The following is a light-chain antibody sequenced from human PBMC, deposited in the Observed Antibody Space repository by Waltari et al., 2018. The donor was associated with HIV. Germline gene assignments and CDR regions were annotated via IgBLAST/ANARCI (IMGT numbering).Light chain of an antibody. CDR3: QSYDSGLSATV. J-gene: IGLJ3*02. V-gene: IGLV1-40*01. CDR2: SKD. CDR1: SSNIAAGYD. Sequence: QSVLTQPPSVSGAPGQRVAISCTGSSSNIAAGYDVHWYQVLPGTVPKLLIFSKDTGPSGVPCRFSASKSPTSASLAITGLQPEDEADYYCQSYDSGLSATVFGGGTRLTVL.